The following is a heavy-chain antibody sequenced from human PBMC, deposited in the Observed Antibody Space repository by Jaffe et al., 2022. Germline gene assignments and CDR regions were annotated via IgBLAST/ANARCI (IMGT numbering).Heavy chain of an antibody. Sequence: QVQLVQSGAEVKKPGSSVKVSCKASGGTFSSYAISWVRQAPGQGLEWMGGIIPIFGTANYAQKFQGRVTITTDESTSTAYMELSSLRSEDTAVYYCARARYSYGYEQYDYYYYYMDVWGKGTTVTVSS. D-gene: IGHD5-18*01. CDR3: ARARYSYGYEQYDYYYYYMDV. V-gene: IGHV1-69*05. J-gene: IGHJ6*03. CDR2: IIPIFGTA. CDR1: GGTFSSYA.